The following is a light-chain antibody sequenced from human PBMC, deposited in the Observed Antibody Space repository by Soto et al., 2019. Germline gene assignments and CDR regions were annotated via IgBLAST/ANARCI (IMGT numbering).Light chain of an antibody. V-gene: IGKV3-11*01. J-gene: IGKJ4*01. Sequence: EIVLTQSPATLSLSPGERATLSCMASQSVSSYLAWYQQKPGQAPRLLIYDASNRATGIPARFSGSGSGTDFALTISSLEPEDFEVYYCQQRSNWPPPLTFGGGTKVEIK. CDR3: QQRSNWPPPLT. CDR1: QSVSSY. CDR2: DAS.